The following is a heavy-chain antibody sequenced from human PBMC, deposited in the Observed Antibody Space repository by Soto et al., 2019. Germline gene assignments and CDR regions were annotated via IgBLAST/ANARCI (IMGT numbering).Heavy chain of an antibody. CDR1: RCSLSTSGMC. CDR3: ARQTGIGPFEVYPLRYYFDY. CDR2: IDWDDDK. V-gene: IGHV2-70*11. Sequence: ESGPTLVNPTQTLKLTCPFSRCSLSTSGMCVSWIRQPPGKALEWLARIDWDDDKYYSTSLKTRLTISKDTSKNQVVLTMTNMDPVDTATYYCARQTGIGPFEVYPLRYYFDYWGQGTLVTVSS. J-gene: IGHJ4*02. D-gene: IGHD1-1*01.